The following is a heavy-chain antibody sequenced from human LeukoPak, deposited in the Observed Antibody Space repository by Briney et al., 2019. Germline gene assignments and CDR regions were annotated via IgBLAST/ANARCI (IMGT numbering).Heavy chain of an antibody. CDR3: AKAGSSGWFWGDY. V-gene: IGHV3-30*18. D-gene: IGHD6-19*01. CDR1: GFTFSSYG. J-gene: IGHJ4*02. Sequence: GGSLRLSCAASGFTFSSYGMHWVRQAPGKGLEWVALISFDESNKYYVDSVKGRFTISRDNSKNTLYLQMNSLRTDDTGTYYCAKAGSSGWFWGDYWGQGTLVTVSS. CDR2: ISFDESNK.